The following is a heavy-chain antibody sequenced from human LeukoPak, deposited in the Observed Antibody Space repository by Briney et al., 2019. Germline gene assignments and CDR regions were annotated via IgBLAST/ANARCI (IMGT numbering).Heavy chain of an antibody. V-gene: IGHV3-23*01. CDR2: ISGDGGTT. CDR3: ANKPAGFDP. Sequence: GGSLRLSCVASGFPFSNYAMSWVRQAPGTGLECLSVISGDGGTTYYADSVKGRFTISRDNSKNTLYLQMNSLRAEDTAVYYCANKPAGFDPWGQGTLVTVSS. D-gene: IGHD1-14*01. J-gene: IGHJ5*02. CDR1: GFPFSNYA.